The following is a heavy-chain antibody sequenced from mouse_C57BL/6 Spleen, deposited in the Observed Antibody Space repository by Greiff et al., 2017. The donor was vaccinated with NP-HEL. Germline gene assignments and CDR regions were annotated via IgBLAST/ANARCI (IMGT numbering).Heavy chain of an antibody. CDR3: ARHPLITTGAMDY. CDR1: GFTFSDYY. D-gene: IGHD1-1*01. V-gene: IGHV5-12*01. J-gene: IGHJ4*01. Sequence: EVQLVESGGGLVQPGGSLKLSCAASGFTFSDYYMYWVRQTPEKRLEWVAYISNGGGSTYYPDTVKGRFTISRDNAKNTLYLQMSRLKSEDTAMYYCARHPLITTGAMDYWGQGTSVTVSS. CDR2: ISNGGGST.